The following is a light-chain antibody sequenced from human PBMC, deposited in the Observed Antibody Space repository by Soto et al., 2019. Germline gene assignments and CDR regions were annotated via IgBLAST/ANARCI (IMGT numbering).Light chain of an antibody. J-gene: IGKJ1*01. CDR2: GAS. CDR1: QTVRNN. Sequence: EIVLTQSPATLSLSPGERATLSCRASQTVRNNYLAWYQQKPGQAPRLLIYGASTRATGIPARFSGGGSETEFTLTISSLQSEDFAVYFCQQYNIWPLWTFGQGTKVDIK. CDR3: QQYNIWPLWT. V-gene: IGKV3-15*01.